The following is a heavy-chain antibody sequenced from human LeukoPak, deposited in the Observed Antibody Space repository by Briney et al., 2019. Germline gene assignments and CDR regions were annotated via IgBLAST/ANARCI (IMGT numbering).Heavy chain of an antibody. CDR3: AELGITMIGGV. J-gene: IGHJ6*04. Sequence: GGSLRLSCAASGFTFSSYIMNWVRQAPGKGLEWVSSISSSSSYIYYADSVKGRFTISRDNAKNSLYLQMNSLRAEDTAVYYCAELGITMIGGVWGKGTTVTISS. D-gene: IGHD3-10*02. V-gene: IGHV3-21*01. CDR2: ISSSSSYI. CDR1: GFTFSSYI.